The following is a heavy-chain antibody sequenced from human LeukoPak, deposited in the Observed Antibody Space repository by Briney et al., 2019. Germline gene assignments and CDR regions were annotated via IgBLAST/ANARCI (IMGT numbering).Heavy chain of an antibody. CDR2: INHSGST. CDR3: ARARVRNYYYYGMDV. V-gene: IGHV4-34*01. Sequence: KSSETLSLTCTVSGGSISSYYWIWIRQPPGKGLEWIGEINHSGSTNYNPSLKSRVTISVDTSKNQFSLKLSSVTAADTAVYYCARARVRNYYYYGMDVWGQGTTVTVSS. D-gene: IGHD3-22*01. J-gene: IGHJ6*02. CDR1: GGSISSYY.